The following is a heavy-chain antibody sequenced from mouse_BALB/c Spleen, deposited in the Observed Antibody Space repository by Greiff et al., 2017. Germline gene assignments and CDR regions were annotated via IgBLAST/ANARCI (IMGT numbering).Heavy chain of an antibody. CDR1: GFAFSSYD. J-gene: IGHJ3*01. D-gene: IGHD1-2*01. CDR3: ARQDYGYVFAY. V-gene: IGHV5-12-1*01. Sequence: DVQLQESGGGLVKPGGSLKLSCAASGFAFSSYDMSWVRQTPEKRLEWVAYISSGGGSTYYPDTVKGRFTISRDNAKNTLYLQMSSLKSEDTAMYYCARQDYGYVFAYWGQGTLVTVSA. CDR2: ISSGGGST.